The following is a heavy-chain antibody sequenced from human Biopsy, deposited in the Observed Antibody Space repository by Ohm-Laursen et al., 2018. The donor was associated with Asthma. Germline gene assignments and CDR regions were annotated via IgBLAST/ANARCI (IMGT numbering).Heavy chain of an antibody. J-gene: IGHJ3*02. CDR3: VRDGTDDAFDI. CDR2: VGSDESYT. CDR1: GLTFRNYG. Sequence: SLRLSCAASGLTFRNYGMHWVRQAPGKGLEWVATVGSDESYTDHADSVKGRFTISRDNSKNTLHLQMNSLREEDTAVYYCVRDGTDDAFDIWGQGTVVSVSS. V-gene: IGHV3-33*08. D-gene: IGHD1-1*01.